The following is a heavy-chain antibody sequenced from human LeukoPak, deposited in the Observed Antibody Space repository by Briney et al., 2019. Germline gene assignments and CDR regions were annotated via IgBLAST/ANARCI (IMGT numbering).Heavy chain of an antibody. D-gene: IGHD3-22*01. Sequence: SETLSLTCSVSGASVTSYYWNWVRQRPGKGLEWIGYISYNERMDYGPTLKSRVTMSLDTSKNQFSLKLSSVTAADTAVYYCARGQKWLLPLDYWGQGTLVTVSS. J-gene: IGHJ4*02. V-gene: IGHV4-59*04. CDR1: GASVTSYY. CDR2: ISYNERM. CDR3: ARGQKWLLPLDY.